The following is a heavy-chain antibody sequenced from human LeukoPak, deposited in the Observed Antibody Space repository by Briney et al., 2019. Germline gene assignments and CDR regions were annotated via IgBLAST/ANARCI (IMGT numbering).Heavy chain of an antibody. CDR2: INHSGRT. J-gene: IGHJ6*03. D-gene: IGHD2-15*01. CDR3: ARGPYCSGGSCPDYYYYYYMDV. Sequence: PSQTLSLTCAVYGGSFSGYYWSWIRQPPGKGLEWIGEINHSGRTNYSPSLKSRVTISVDTSKNQFSLKLSSVTAADTAVYYCARGPYCSGGSCPDYYYYYYMDVWGKGTTVTVSS. V-gene: IGHV4-34*01. CDR1: GGSFSGYY.